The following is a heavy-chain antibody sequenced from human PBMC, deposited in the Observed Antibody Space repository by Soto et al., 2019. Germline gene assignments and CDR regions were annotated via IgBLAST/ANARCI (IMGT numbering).Heavy chain of an antibody. Sequence: SETLSLTCAVYGGSFSGYYWSWIRQPPGKGLEWIGEINHSGSTNYNPSLKSRVTISVDTSKNQFTLNLSSVTAEDTAVYYCARGTRQAATRYLAYSSSWSTDYYYYGMDVWGQGTTVT. D-gene: IGHD6-13*01. CDR1: GGSFSGYY. CDR2: INHSGST. V-gene: IGHV4-34*01. CDR3: ARGTRQAATRYLAYSSSWSTDYYYYGMDV. J-gene: IGHJ6*02.